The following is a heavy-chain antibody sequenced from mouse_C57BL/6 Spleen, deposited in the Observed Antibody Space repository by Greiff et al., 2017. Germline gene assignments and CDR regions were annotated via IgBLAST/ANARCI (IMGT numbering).Heavy chain of an antibody. V-gene: IGHV1-54*01. D-gene: IGHD1-1*02. CDR2: INPGSGGT. CDR1: GYAFTNYL. Sequence: VQLQQSGAELVRPGTSVKVSCKASGYAFTNYLIEWVKQRPGQGLEWIGVINPGSGGTNYNEKFKGKATLTADKSSSTAYRRLSSLTSEDSAVYCCARGDFDYWGQGTSLTVSS. J-gene: IGHJ2*02. CDR3: ARGDFDY.